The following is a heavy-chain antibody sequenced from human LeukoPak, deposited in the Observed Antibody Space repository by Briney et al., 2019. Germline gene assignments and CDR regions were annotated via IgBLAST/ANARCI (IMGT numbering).Heavy chain of an antibody. J-gene: IGHJ4*02. Sequence: GSLRLSCAASGFTFSSYAMHWVRQAPGKGLEWVAVISYDGSNKYYADSVKGRFTISRDNSKNTLYLQMNSLRAEDTAVYYCARGTGSLYCSSTSCPPGGYWGQGTLVTVSS. D-gene: IGHD2-2*01. CDR2: ISYDGSNK. V-gene: IGHV3-30-3*01. CDR3: ARGTGSLYCSSTSCPPGGY. CDR1: GFTFSSYA.